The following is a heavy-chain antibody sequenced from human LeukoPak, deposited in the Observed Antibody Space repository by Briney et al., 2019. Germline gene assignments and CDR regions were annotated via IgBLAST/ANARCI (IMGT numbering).Heavy chain of an antibody. CDR3: TGDVYQH. V-gene: IGHV3-53*01. J-gene: IGHJ1*01. CDR1: GLTVNSKY. CDR2: IYSCGST. D-gene: IGHD1-14*01. Sequence: PGGSLRLSCAASGLTVNSKYMSWVRQAPGKGLELISIIYSCGSTNYADSVKGRFTISRDNSKNTVYLQMNSLRAEDTAVYYCTGDVYQHWGQGTLVTVSS.